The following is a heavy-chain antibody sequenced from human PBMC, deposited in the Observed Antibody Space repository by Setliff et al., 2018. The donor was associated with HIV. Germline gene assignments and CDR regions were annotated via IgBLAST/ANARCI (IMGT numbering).Heavy chain of an antibody. CDR1: GGSISSGGYY. CDR3: ARAPYYDSSGYYFYYYYYYMDV. Sequence: PSLTCTVSGGSISSGGYYWSWIRQHPGKGLEWIGYIYYSGSTYYNPSLKSRVTISVDTSKNQFSLKLSSVTAADTAVYYCARAPYYDSSGYYFYYYYYYMDVWGKGTTVTVSS. CDR2: IYYSGST. J-gene: IGHJ6*03. D-gene: IGHD3-22*01. V-gene: IGHV4-31*03.